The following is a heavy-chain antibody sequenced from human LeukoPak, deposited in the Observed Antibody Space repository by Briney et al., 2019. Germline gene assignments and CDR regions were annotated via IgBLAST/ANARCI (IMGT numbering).Heavy chain of an antibody. CDR1: GYIFASYG. Sequence: ASVKVSCKASGYIFASYGISWVRQAPGQGLEWMGWISAYNGDTKYAQNLQGRVTLTTDTSTVTASMQLRRLTSDDTALYYCARDTALIITPGGPDYWGRGTLITVSS. J-gene: IGHJ4*02. CDR2: ISAYNGDT. CDR3: ARDTALIITPGGPDY. V-gene: IGHV1-18*01. D-gene: IGHD3-10*01.